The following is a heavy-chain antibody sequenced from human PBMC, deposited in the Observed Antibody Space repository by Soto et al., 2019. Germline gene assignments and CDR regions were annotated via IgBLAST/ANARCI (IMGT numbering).Heavy chain of an antibody. D-gene: IGHD6-19*01. V-gene: IGHV3-64*01. CDR3: ARGRVVDSSGWATYFDY. J-gene: IGHJ4*02. Sequence: EVQLVESGGGLVQPGGSLRLSCAASGFTFSGYSMFWVRQAPGKGLEYVSAINTNGVNTFYAKSVKGRFTISRDNSKNTMYLQMGSLRAEDMDVYYCARGRVVDSSGWATYFDYWGQGTLVTVSS. CDR2: INTNGVNT. CDR1: GFTFSGYS.